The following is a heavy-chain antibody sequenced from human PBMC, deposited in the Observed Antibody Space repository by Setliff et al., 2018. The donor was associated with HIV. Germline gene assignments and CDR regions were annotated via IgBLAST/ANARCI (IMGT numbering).Heavy chain of an antibody. V-gene: IGHV1-8*02. CDR1: GYTFTTYG. D-gene: IGHD6-13*01. CDR3: ASSWSRIRYYGMDV. J-gene: IGHJ6*02. Sequence: ASVKVSCKPSGYTFTTYGLSWVRQAPGQGLEWMGWISTYSDETSYAQKFQGRVTMTRNTSISTAYMELSSLRSDDTAVYYCASSWSRIRYYGMDVWGQGTTVTVSS. CDR2: ISTYSDET.